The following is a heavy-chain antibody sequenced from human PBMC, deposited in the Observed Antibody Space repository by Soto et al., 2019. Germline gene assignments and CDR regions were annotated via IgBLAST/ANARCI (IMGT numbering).Heavy chain of an antibody. V-gene: IGHV3-23*01. CDR1: GFTFSNYA. Sequence: EVQLLDSGGGLVQPGGSLRLSCAASGFTFSNYAMRWVRQAPGKGLEWVSGISASGGSTYYADSVKGRFTISRDDSKKTLYLKMDYLRAEDTAVYYCAKEPLVRRYFDYWGRGTLVTVSS. CDR2: ISASGGST. J-gene: IGHJ4*02. CDR3: AKEPLVRRYFDY. D-gene: IGHD1-1*01.